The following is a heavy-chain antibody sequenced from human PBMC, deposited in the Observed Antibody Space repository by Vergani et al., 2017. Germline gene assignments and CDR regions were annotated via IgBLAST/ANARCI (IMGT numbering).Heavy chain of an antibody. J-gene: IGHJ4*02. CDR1: SFNLGDYG. CDR2: TWYEGNNN. CDR3: ARATRDTPSSLDD. D-gene: IGHD5-24*01. V-gene: IGHV3-33*01. Sequence: QVQLVESGGGVVQPWRSLRLSCTPSSFNLGDYGMHWVRQAPGRGLEWVSITWYEGNNNYYADSVKGRFTISKDISKNTLYLQMNTLRDDDTAVYYCARATRDTPSSLDDWGQGTLVTVSS.